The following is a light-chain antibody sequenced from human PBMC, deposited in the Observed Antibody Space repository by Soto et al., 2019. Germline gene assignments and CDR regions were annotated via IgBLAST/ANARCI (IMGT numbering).Light chain of an antibody. CDR2: GAS. Sequence: EILMTQSPATLSVSPGETVTFSSRASRSVSNRLAWYQHKPGQAPRLLISGASNGATGIPPKFSGSGSGTEFTLTVDSLQSDDIAVYYCQQDYNWPVTFGGGTKVDIK. CDR1: RSVSNR. CDR3: QQDYNWPVT. J-gene: IGKJ4*01. V-gene: IGKV3-15*01.